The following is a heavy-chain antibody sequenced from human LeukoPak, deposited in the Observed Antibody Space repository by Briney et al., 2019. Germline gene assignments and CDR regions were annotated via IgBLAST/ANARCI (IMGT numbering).Heavy chain of an antibody. Sequence: GGSLRPSCAASGFTFSSFWMTWVRQAPGKGLEWVANIKQDGSEKYYVDSVKGRFTISRDNAKNSLYLQMNSLRAEDMAVYYCARESPKNWFDPWGQGTLVTVSS. V-gene: IGHV3-7*01. CDR3: ARESPKNWFDP. J-gene: IGHJ5*02. CDR1: GFTFSSFW. CDR2: IKQDGSEK.